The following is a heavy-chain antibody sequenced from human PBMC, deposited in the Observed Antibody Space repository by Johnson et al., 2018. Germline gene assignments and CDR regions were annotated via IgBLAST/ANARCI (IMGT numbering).Heavy chain of an antibody. J-gene: IGHJ6*03. CDR2: IRSKAYGGTT. Sequence: VQLLESGGGLVQHGRSLRLSCTASGFTFGDYAMSWFRQAPGKGLEWVGFIRSKAYGGTTEYAASVKGRFTISRDDSKSIAYLQMNSLKTEDTAVYYCTRVTVDYYYYSSGYGYYYYYYMDVWGKGTTVTVSS. CDR3: TRVTVDYYYYSSGYGYYYYYYMDV. D-gene: IGHD3-22*01. CDR1: GFTFGDYA. V-gene: IGHV3-49*03.